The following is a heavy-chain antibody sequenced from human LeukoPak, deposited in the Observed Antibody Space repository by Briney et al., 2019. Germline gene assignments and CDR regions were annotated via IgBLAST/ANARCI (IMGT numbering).Heavy chain of an antibody. CDR3: ARDSPTVTSQAIDY. D-gene: IGHD4-17*01. CDR2: ISSSSSYI. J-gene: IGHJ4*02. Sequence: MXWVXXAPGKGLEWVSSISSSSSYIYYADSVKGRFTISRDNAKNSLYLQMNSLRAEDTAVYYCARDSPTVTSQAIDYWGQGTLVTVSS. V-gene: IGHV3-21*01.